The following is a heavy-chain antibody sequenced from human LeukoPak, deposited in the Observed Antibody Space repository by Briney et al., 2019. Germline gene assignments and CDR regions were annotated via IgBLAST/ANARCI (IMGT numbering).Heavy chain of an antibody. CDR1: GGSFSGYY. CDR3: ARWYYYMDV. CDR2: INHSGST. Sequence: SETLSLTCAVYGGSFSGYYWSWIRQPPGKGLEWVGEINHSGSTNYNPSLKSRVTISVDTSKNQFSLKLSSVTAADTAVYYCARWYYYMDVWGKGATVTISS. V-gene: IGHV4-34*01. J-gene: IGHJ6*03.